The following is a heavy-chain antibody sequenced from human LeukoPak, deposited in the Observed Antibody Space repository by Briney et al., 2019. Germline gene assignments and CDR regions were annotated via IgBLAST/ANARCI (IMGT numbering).Heavy chain of an antibody. Sequence: GGSLRLSCAASGFTFSSSDMDWVRQAPGKGLEWVAVIWYDGSNKYYADSVKGRFTISRDNSKNTLYLQMNSLRAEDTAVYYCARAGSGWYYFDYWGQGTLVTVSS. J-gene: IGHJ4*02. CDR1: GFTFSSSD. V-gene: IGHV3-33*08. CDR2: IWYDGSNK. CDR3: ARAGSGWYYFDY. D-gene: IGHD6-19*01.